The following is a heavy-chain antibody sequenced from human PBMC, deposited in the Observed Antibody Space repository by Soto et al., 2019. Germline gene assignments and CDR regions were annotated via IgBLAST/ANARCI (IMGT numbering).Heavy chain of an antibody. D-gene: IGHD2-8*01. Sequence: XESLGLSCDASGFTFSKYGMHWVRQAPGQGLEWVALIWYDGNTKYYADSVKGRFTISRDNSGNTVYLQMNSLRAGDTAVYFCAREGGVSTIYGLDVWGQGTTVTVSS. CDR3: AREGGVSTIYGLDV. V-gene: IGHV3-33*01. CDR1: GFTFSKYG. J-gene: IGHJ6*02. CDR2: IWYDGNTK.